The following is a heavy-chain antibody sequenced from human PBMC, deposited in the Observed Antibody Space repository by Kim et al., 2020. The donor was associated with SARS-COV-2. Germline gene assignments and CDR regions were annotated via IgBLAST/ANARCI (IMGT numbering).Heavy chain of an antibody. CDR2: IYYSGST. CDR1: GGSISSSSYY. V-gene: IGHV4-39*01. D-gene: IGHD3-3*02. CDR3: ATLHFWSGYGWFDP. Sequence: SETLSLTCTVSGGSISSSSYYWGWIRQPPGKGREWSGSIYYSGSTYYNPSLKSRVTISVDTAKNQFSLKLSSVTAADTAVYYCATLHFWSGYGWFDPWGQGTLVTVSS. J-gene: IGHJ5*02.